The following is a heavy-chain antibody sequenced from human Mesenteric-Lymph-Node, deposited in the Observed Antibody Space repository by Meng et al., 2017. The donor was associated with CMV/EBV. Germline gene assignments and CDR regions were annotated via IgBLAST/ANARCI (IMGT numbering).Heavy chain of an antibody. CDR3: ARDVRYCSSTSCYYYYGMDV. CDR1: GYSISSGYY. V-gene: IGHV4-38-2*02. D-gene: IGHD2-2*01. Sequence: GSLRLSCTVSGYSISSGYYWGWIRQPPGKGLEWIGSIYHSGSTYYNPSLKSRVTISVDTSKNQFSLKLSSVTAADTAVYYCARDVRYCSSTSCYYYYGMDVWGQGTTVTVSS. J-gene: IGHJ6*02. CDR2: IYHSGST.